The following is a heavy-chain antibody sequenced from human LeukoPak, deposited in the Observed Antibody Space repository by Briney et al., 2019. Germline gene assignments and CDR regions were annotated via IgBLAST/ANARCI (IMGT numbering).Heavy chain of an antibody. D-gene: IGHD2-2*01. CDR3: ARVPADGYYYYYMDV. V-gene: IGHV4-4*07. CDR1: GGSISSYY. J-gene: IGHJ6*03. Sequence: PSETLSLTCTVSGGSISSYYWSWIRQPAGKGLEWIGRIYTSGSTNYNPSLKSRVTMSVDTSKNQFSLKLSSVTAADTAVYYCARVPADGYYYYYMDVWGKGTTVTVSS. CDR2: IYTSGST.